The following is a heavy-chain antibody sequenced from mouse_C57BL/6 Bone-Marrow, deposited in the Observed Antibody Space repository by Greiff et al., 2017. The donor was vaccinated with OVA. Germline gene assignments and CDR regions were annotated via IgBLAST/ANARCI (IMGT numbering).Heavy chain of an antibody. CDR3: ARWGANWDEDFDY. Sequence: DVKLVESGGGLVQPGGSLSLSCAASGFTFTDYYMSWVRQPPGKALEWLGFIRNKANGYTTEYSASVKGRFTISRDNSQSILYLQMNALRAEDRATYYGARWGANWDEDFDYWGEGTTLTVSS. CDR1: GFTFTDYY. CDR2: IRNKANGYTT. J-gene: IGHJ2*01. V-gene: IGHV7-3*01. D-gene: IGHD4-1*01.